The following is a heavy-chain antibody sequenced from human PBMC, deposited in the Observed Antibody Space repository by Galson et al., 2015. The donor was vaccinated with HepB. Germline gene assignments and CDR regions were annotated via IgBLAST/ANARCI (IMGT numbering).Heavy chain of an antibody. CDR2: ISYDGSNK. V-gene: IGHV3-30*04. Sequence: SLRLSCAASGFTFSSYAMHWVRQAPGKGLEWVAVISYDGSNKYYADSVKGRFTISRDNSKNTLYLQMNSLRAEDTAVYYCARCPCSGGTVSFDYWGQGTLVTVSS. CDR3: ARCPCSGGTVSFDY. D-gene: IGHD6-19*01. J-gene: IGHJ4*02. CDR1: GFTFSSYA.